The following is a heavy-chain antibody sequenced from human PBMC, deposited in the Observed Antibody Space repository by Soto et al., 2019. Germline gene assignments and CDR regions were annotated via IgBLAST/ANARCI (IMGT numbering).Heavy chain of an antibody. Sequence: ASVKVSCKASGYTFTGHYIHWVRQAPEQGPEWMGEIGPETGATRYAQKFQGGVTMTRDMSITTVYMELNNLSPDDTAVYYCGRGRSGQIVVFYWGQGTPVTVSS. J-gene: IGHJ4*02. CDR2: IGPETGAT. V-gene: IGHV1-2*02. CDR3: GRGRSGQIVVFY. CDR1: GYTFTGHY. D-gene: IGHD1-26*01.